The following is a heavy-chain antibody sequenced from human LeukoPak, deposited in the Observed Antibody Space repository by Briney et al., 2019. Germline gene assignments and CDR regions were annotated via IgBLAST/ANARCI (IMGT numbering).Heavy chain of an antibody. V-gene: IGHV3-23*01. J-gene: IGHJ3*02. D-gene: IGHD3-22*01. CDR2: ISGSGGST. CDR1: GFTFSSYA. Sequence: PGGSLRLSCAASGFTFSSYAMGWVRQAPGKGLEWVSAISGSGGSTYYADSVKGRFTISRDNSKNTLYLQMNSLRAEDTAVYYCATEPAQYYYDSSGRWHAFDIWGQGTMVTVSS. CDR3: ATEPAQYYYDSSGRWHAFDI.